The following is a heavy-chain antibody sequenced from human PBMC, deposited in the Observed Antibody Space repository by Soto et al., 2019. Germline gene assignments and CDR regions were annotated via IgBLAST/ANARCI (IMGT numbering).Heavy chain of an antibody. CDR3: ARKNWDDAFDI. Sequence: WGSLRLSCAASGLTFSSYAMHWVRQAPGKGLESVSAISSNGGSTYYANSVKGRFTISRDNSKNTLYLQMGSLRAEDMAVYYCARKNWDDAFDIWGQGTMVTVSS. CDR2: ISSNGGST. V-gene: IGHV3-64*01. D-gene: IGHD7-27*01. CDR1: GLTFSSYA. J-gene: IGHJ3*02.